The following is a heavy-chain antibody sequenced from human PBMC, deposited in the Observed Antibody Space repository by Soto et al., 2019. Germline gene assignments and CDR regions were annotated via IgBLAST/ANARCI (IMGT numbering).Heavy chain of an antibody. V-gene: IGHV3-30-3*01. CDR3: ARPDSGYYVLTDHYFYSSHAMDV. CDR1: GFLFNTYA. D-gene: IGHD3-10*02. Sequence: GGSLRLSCTTSGFLFNTYAMHWVRQAPGKGLEWVAVMSHDGSNTYYADSVKGRFTISRDNHKNSLYLQMDTQKPYDTAIYYCARPDSGYYVLTDHYFYSSHAMDVWGQGTTVTVSS. CDR2: MSHDGSNT. J-gene: IGHJ6*02.